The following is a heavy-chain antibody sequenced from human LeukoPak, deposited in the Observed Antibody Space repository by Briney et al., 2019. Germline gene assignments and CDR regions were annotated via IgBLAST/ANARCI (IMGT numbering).Heavy chain of an antibody. Sequence: GGSLRLSCAASGFTFSDYYMSWIRQAPGKGLEWASHISSSSSYTNYADSVKGRFTISRDNAKNSLYLQMNSLRAEDTAVYYCARGGYDFWSGYYGSPGRLWAQKYYFDYWGQGTLVTVSS. CDR1: GFTFSDYY. D-gene: IGHD3-3*01. CDR3: ARGGYDFWSGYYGSPGRLWAQKYYFDY. CDR2: ISSSSSYT. J-gene: IGHJ4*02. V-gene: IGHV3-11*06.